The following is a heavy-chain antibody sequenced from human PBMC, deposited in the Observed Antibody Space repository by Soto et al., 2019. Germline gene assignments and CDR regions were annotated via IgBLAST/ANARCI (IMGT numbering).Heavy chain of an antibody. CDR1: GYIFTNYA. Sequence: ASVKVSCKASGYIFTNYAIHWVRQAPGQRLEWMGWINAGNGNTKYSQSFQGRVTITRDASASTAYMEMSSLRSEDTAVYFCAIELCDSERYYYYYWGRGTLDPVSA. V-gene: IGHV1-3*01. CDR2: INAGNGNT. J-gene: IGHJ1*01. D-gene: IGHD3-16*01. CDR3: AIELCDSERYYYYY.